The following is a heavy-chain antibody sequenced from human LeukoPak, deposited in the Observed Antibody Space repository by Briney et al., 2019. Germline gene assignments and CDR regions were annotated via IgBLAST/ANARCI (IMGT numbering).Heavy chain of an antibody. V-gene: IGHV1-69*01. CDR2: IIPIFGTA. CDR1: GDTFSSYA. D-gene: IGHD5-18*01. CDR3: ARGTTAMVNDY. Sequence: GASVKVSCKASGDTFSSYAISWVRQAPGQGLEWMGGIIPIFGTANYAQKFQGRVTITADESTSTAYMELSSLRSEDTAVYYCARGTTAMVNDYWGQGTLGTVSS. J-gene: IGHJ4*02.